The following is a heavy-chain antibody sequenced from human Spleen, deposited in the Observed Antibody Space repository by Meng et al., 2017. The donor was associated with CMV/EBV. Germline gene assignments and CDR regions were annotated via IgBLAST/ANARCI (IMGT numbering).Heavy chain of an antibody. Sequence: ASVKVSCKASGYTFTDSSMHWVRQVPVQGLEWLGWIKPNSGAIYYAKKFQGRVTVTRDTSISTAYMELSRLTPDDTAVYFCSRGGTRNWYRFDYLGQGTLVTVSS. V-gene: IGHV1-2*02. J-gene: IGHJ4*02. CDR2: IKPNSGAI. CDR3: SRGGTRNWYRFDY. D-gene: IGHD1-20*01. CDR1: GYTFTDSS.